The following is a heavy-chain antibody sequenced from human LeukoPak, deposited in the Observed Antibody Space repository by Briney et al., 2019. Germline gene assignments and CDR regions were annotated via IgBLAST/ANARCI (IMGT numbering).Heavy chain of an antibody. CDR1: GFTFSSYS. Sequence: GGSLRLSCAASGFTFSSYSMNWVRQAPGKGLEWVSSISSSSSYIYYADSVKGRFTISRDNAKNSLYLQMNSLRAEDTAVYYCARDQGSSGWYGGGKYYFDYWGQGTLVTVSS. D-gene: IGHD6-19*01. CDR2: ISSSSSYI. CDR3: ARDQGSSGWYGGGKYYFDY. J-gene: IGHJ4*02. V-gene: IGHV3-21*04.